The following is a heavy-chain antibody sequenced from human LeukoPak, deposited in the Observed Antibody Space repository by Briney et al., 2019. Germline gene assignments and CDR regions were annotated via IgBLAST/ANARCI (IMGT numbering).Heavy chain of an antibody. Sequence: SSVKVSCKASGYTFTSYGISWVRQAPGQGLEWMGWISAYNGNTNYAQKLQGRVTMTTDTSTSTAYMELRSLRSDDTAVYYCARASGYPRFYYFDYWGQGTLVTVSS. CDR3: ARASGYPRFYYFDY. J-gene: IGHJ4*02. V-gene: IGHV1-18*01. D-gene: IGHD3-22*01. CDR2: ISAYNGNT. CDR1: GYTFTSYG.